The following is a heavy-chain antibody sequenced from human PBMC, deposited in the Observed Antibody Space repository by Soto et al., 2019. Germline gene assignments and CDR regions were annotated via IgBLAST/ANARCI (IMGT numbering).Heavy chain of an antibody. CDR2: IFPSDSDT. D-gene: IGHD3-22*01. CDR1: GYKFTSYW. V-gene: IGHV5-51*01. Sequence: GESLKISCRTSGYKFTSYWIAWVRQMPGKGLEWMGIIFPSDSDTGCSPSFQGQVTISADRSTSTVFPQWASLKASDTAVYFCARKDKSGYFNWFDPWGQGTLVTVSS. J-gene: IGHJ5*02. CDR3: ARKDKSGYFNWFDP.